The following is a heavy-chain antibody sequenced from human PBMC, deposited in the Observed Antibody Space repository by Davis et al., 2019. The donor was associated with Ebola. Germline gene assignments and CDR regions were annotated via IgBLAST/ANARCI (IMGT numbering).Heavy chain of an antibody. CDR2: INHSGST. D-gene: IGHD3-22*01. V-gene: IGHV4-39*07. Sequence: MPSETLSLTCTVSGGSISSGDYYWSWIRQPPGKGLEWIGEINHSGSTNHNPSLKSRVTISVDTSKNQFSLKLSSATAADTAVYYCARDGYYYDSSGYYGRGAFGIWGQGTMVTVSS. J-gene: IGHJ3*02. CDR1: GGSISSGDYY. CDR3: ARDGYYYDSSGYYGRGAFGI.